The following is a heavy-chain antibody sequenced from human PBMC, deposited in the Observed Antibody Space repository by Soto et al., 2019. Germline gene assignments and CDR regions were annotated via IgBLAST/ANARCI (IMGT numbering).Heavy chain of an antibody. CDR3: ARGCPPPIYLKNIVAPGRDFDY. CDR1: GGSFSGYY. Sequence: SETLSLTCAVYGGSFSGYYWSWIRQPPGKGLEWIGEINHSGSTNYNPSLKSRVTISVDTSKNQFSLKLSSVTAADTAVYYCARGCPPPIYLKNIVAPGRDFDYWGQGTLVTVSS. J-gene: IGHJ4*02. V-gene: IGHV4-34*01. CDR2: INHSGST. D-gene: IGHD5-12*01.